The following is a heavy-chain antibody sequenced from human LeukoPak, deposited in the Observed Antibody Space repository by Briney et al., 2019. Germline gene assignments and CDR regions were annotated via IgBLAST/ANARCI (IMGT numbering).Heavy chain of an antibody. CDR1: GFTFDDYA. Sequence: PGGSLRLSCAASGFTFDDYAMHWVRQAPGKGLEWVSGISWNSGSIGYADSVKGRFTISRDNAKNSLCLQMNSLRAEDTALYYCAKGRRFLEWWDSFDYWGQGTLVTVSS. CDR3: AKGRRFLEWWDSFDY. J-gene: IGHJ4*02. D-gene: IGHD3-3*01. V-gene: IGHV3-9*01. CDR2: ISWNSGSI.